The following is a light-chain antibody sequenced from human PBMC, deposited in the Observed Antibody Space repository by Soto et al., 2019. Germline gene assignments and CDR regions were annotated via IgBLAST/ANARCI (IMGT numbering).Light chain of an antibody. V-gene: IGKV1-33*01. J-gene: IGKJ5*01. CDR3: QQYASLPIT. CDR2: DAS. Sequence: DIKMTQSPSSLSASVGDRVSITCQAGRGINNYLNWYQQKPGKAPTLLIYDASNLDRGVPSRFTGSGSGTDFTFTITSLQSDDVATYYCQQYASLPITFGQGTRLEIK. CDR1: RGINNY.